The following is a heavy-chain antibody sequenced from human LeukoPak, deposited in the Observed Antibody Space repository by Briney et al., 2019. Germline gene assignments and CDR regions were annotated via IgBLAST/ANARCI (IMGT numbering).Heavy chain of an antibody. J-gene: IGHJ4*02. V-gene: IGHV7-4-1*02. CDR2: INTNTGNP. Sequence: RASVKVSCKASGYTFTSYAMNWVRQAPGQGLEYMGWINTNTGNPTYVQGFTGRFVFSLDASVNTAYLQISSLKAEDTAVYYCARDGCSTTSCFNFDSWGQGTLVTVSS. D-gene: IGHD2-2*01. CDR1: GYTFTSYA. CDR3: ARDGCSTTSCFNFDS.